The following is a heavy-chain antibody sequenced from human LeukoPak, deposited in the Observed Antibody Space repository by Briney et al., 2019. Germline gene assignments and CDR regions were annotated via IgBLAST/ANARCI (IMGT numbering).Heavy chain of an antibody. D-gene: IGHD2-15*01. V-gene: IGHV3-23*01. J-gene: IGHJ4*02. CDR3: AKDRLVVAYFDY. CDR1: GFTVSSNY. Sequence: GGSLRLSCAASGFTVSSNYMSWVRQAPGKGLEWVSGISGSGGTTYYADSVRGRFTISRDNSKNQLYLQMNSLRAEDTAVYYCAKDRLVVAYFDYWGQGTPVTVSS. CDR2: ISGSGGTT.